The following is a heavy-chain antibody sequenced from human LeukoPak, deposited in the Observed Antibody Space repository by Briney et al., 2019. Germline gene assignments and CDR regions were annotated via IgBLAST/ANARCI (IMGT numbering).Heavy chain of an antibody. D-gene: IGHD4-17*01. J-gene: IGHJ4*02. CDR2: IIPIFGTA. CDR3: ASQWTVTTSRFDY. Sequence: SVKVSCKASGGTFSSYAISWVRQAPGQGLEWMGGIIPIFGTANYAQKFQGRVTITADESTSTAYMELSSPRSEDTAVYYCASQWTVTTSRFDYWGQGTLVTVSS. V-gene: IGHV1-69*01. CDR1: GGTFSSYA.